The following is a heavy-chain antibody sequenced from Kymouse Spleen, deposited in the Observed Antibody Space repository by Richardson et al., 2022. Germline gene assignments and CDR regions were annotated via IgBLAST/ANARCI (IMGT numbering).Heavy chain of an antibody. D-gene: IGHD1-1*01,IGHD1-20*01,IGHD1-7*01. Sequence: QVQLQQWGAGLLKPSETLSLTCAVYGGSFSGYYWSWIRQPPGKGLEWIGEINHSGSTNYNPSLKSRVTISVDTSKNQFSLKLSSVTAADTAVYYCAREDRKLDRMDVWGQGTTVTVSS. CDR2: INHSGST. CDR3: AREDRKLDRMDV. J-gene: IGHJ6*02. CDR1: GGSFSGYY. V-gene: IGHV4-34*01.